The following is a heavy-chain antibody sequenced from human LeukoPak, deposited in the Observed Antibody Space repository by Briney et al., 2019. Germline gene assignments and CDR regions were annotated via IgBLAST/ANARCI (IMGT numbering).Heavy chain of an antibody. CDR1: GSTFSSYA. D-gene: IGHD3-22*01. CDR2: ISGSGGST. V-gene: IGHV3-23*01. Sequence: LTGGSLRLSCAASGSTFSSYAMSWVRQAPGKGLEWVSAISGSGGSTYYADSVKGRFTISRDNSKNTLYLQMNSLRAEDTAVYYCAKDPAGDSSGYYFDYWGQGTLVTVSS. CDR3: AKDPAGDSSGYYFDY. J-gene: IGHJ4*02.